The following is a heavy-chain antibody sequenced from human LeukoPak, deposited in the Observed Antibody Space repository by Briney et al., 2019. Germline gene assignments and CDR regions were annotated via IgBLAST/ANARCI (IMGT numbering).Heavy chain of an antibody. CDR2: IYTSGST. CDR1: GGSISSGSYY. D-gene: IGHD3-22*01. J-gene: IGHJ6*03. V-gene: IGHV4-61*02. Sequence: KPSETLSLTCTVSGGSISSGSYYWSWIRQPAGKGLEWIGRIYTSGSTNYNPSLKSRVTISVDTSKNQFSLKLSSVTAADTAVYYCAREAYYDSSGYYFIYYMDVWGKGTTVTISS. CDR3: AREAYYDSSGYYFIYYMDV.